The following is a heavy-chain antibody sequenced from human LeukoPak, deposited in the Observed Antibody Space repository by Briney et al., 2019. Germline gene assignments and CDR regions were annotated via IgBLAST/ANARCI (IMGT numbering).Heavy chain of an antibody. D-gene: IGHD2-8*01. Sequence: GGSLRLSCAASGFTFSSYAMSWVRQAPGKGLEWVSTISGSGGTIYYADSVKGRFTISRDNSKNTLYPQMNSLRAEDTAIYYCANRRDGVWPSWGQGTMVTVSS. CDR3: ANRRDGVWPS. V-gene: IGHV3-23*01. CDR1: GFTFSSYA. J-gene: IGHJ3*01. CDR2: ISGSGGTI.